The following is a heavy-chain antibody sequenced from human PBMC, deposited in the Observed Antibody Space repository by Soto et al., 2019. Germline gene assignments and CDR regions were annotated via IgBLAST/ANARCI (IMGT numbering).Heavy chain of an antibody. Sequence: EVQLVETGGGLIQPGGSLRLSCAASGLTISSNYMNWVRQAPGKGLEWVSAIYSGGTTHNADSVKGRFTISRDNSENTRYLQMNSLRAEDTAVYYCARSSRGGNAGYFDLWGRGTLVTVSS. D-gene: IGHD2-15*01. CDR1: GLTISSNY. V-gene: IGHV3-53*02. CDR3: ARSSRGGNAGYFDL. CDR2: IYSGGTT. J-gene: IGHJ2*01.